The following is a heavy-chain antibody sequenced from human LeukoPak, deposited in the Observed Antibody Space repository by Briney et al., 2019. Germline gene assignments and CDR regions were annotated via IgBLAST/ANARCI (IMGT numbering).Heavy chain of an antibody. CDR3: ARDKYYYDSSGYYGYYYYGMDV. CDR1: GYTFTGYG. V-gene: IGHV1-18*01. D-gene: IGHD3-22*01. J-gene: IGHJ6*02. CDR2: ISAYNGNT. Sequence: ASVKVSCKASGYTFTGYGISWVRQAPGQGLEWMGWISAYNGNTNYAQKLQGRVTMTTDTSTSTAYMELRSLRSDDTAVYYCARDKYYYDSSGYYGYYYYGMDVWGQGTTVTVSS.